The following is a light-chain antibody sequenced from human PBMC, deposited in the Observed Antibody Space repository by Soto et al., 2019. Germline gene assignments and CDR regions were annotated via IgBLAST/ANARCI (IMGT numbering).Light chain of an antibody. V-gene: IGLV2-14*01. CDR2: DVS. Sequence: QSVLTQPASVSGSPGQSITISCTGTSSDVGGYNYVSWYQQHPGKAPKLMIYDVSNRPSGVSNRFSGSKSGNTASLTISGLQAEDEADYSCSSYTISSYVFGTGTNVTVL. CDR1: SSDVGGYNY. J-gene: IGLJ1*01. CDR3: SSYTISSYV.